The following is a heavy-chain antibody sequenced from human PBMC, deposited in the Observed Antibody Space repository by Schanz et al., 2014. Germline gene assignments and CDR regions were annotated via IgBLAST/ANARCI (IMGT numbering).Heavy chain of an antibody. V-gene: IGHV1-69*02. Sequence: QVQLVQSEAEVKKPGSSVKVSCKASGGTFSSYTISWVRQAPGQGLEWMGRIIPILGIANYAQNFQGRVTITADKSTSTAYMELTSLRSEDTAVYYWAGTYCSSASCYTGYYYMDVWGKGTTVTVSS. D-gene: IGHD2-2*02. CDR3: AGTYCSSASCYTGYYYMDV. CDR2: IIPILGIA. J-gene: IGHJ6*03. CDR1: GGTFSSYT.